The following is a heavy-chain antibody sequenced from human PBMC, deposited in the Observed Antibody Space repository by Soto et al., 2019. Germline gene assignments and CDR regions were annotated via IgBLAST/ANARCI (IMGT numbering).Heavy chain of an antibody. V-gene: IGHV3-7*01. CDR3: ARADRFDP. J-gene: IGHJ5*02. CDR2: IKQDGSER. Sequence: EVQLVESGGGLVQXGXXXRLSCAASGFTFSSYWMSWVRQAPGKGLEWVANIKQDGSERYYVDSVKGRFIISRDNAKNSLYLQMNSLRGEDTAVYYCARADRFDPWGQGTLVTVSS. CDR1: GFTFSSYW.